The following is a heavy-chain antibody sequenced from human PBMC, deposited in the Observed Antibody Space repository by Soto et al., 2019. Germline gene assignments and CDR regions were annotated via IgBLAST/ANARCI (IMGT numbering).Heavy chain of an antibody. D-gene: IGHD1-1*01. Sequence: PSETLSLTCTVSGGSISSHYWSWIRQPPGQGLEWIGYIYYSGSTNYNPSLKSRVTISVDTSKSQFSLKLSSVTAADTAVYYCARDRGTRGMDVWGQGTTVTVSS. V-gene: IGHV4-59*11. CDR2: IYYSGST. CDR1: GGSISSHY. CDR3: ARDRGTRGMDV. J-gene: IGHJ6*02.